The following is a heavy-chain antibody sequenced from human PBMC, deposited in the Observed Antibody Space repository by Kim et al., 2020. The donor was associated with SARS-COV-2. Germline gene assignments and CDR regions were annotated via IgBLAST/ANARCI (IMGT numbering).Heavy chain of an antibody. V-gene: IGHV3-23*01. CDR2: ISGSGGST. Sequence: GGSLRLSCAASGFTFSSYAMSWVRQAPGKGLEWVSAISGSGGSTYYADSVKGRFTISRDNSKNTLYLQMNSLRAEDTAVYYCAKSPRPWLVHIPDYFDYWGQGTLVTVSS. CDR1: GFTFSSYA. J-gene: IGHJ4*02. D-gene: IGHD6-19*01. CDR3: AKSPRPWLVHIPDYFDY.